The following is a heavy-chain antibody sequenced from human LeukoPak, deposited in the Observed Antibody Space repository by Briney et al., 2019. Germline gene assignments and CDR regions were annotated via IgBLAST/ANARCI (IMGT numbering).Heavy chain of an antibody. CDR2: IIPIFGTA. V-gene: IGHV1-69*13. CDR3: ARGSVTAQTTYYYYYGMDV. J-gene: IGHJ6*02. Sequence: ASAKVSCKASGGTFSSYAISWVRQAPGQGLEWMGGIIPIFGTANYAQKFQGRVTITADESTSTAYMELSSLRSEDTAVYYCARGSVTAQTTYYYYYGMDVWGQGTTVTVSS. CDR1: GGTFSSYA. D-gene: IGHD2-21*02.